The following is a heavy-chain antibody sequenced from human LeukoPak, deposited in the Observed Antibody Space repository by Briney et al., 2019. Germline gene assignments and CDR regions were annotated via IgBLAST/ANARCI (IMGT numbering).Heavy chain of an antibody. D-gene: IGHD4-17*01. CDR1: GFTFSSYS. Sequence: PGGSLRLSCAASGFTFSSYSMNWVRQAPGKGLEWVSSISSSSSYIYYADSVKGRFTISRDNAKNSLYLQMNSLRAEDTAVYYCARGTDYGDYEGVPEYWGQGTLVTVSS. J-gene: IGHJ4*02. CDR2: ISSSSSYI. V-gene: IGHV3-21*01. CDR3: ARGTDYGDYEGVPEY.